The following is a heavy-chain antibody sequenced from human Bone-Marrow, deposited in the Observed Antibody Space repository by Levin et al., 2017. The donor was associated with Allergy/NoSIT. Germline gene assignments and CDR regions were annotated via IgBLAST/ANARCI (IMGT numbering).Heavy chain of an antibody. D-gene: IGHD1-14*01. V-gene: IGHV3-48*01. CDR3: ARIHSMICGDRCHGACDI. Sequence: GGSLRLSCAASGFAFSDYTMNWVRQAPGKGPEWLSYISSSSSAIYYADSVKGRFTISRDDAKNSLFLQMNSLRAEDTAVYYCARIHSMICGDRCHGACDIWGQGTMVTVSS. CDR1: GFAFSDYT. CDR2: ISSSSSAI. J-gene: IGHJ3*02.